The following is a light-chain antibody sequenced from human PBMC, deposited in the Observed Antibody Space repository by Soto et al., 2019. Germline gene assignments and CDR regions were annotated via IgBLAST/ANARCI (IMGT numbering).Light chain of an antibody. CDR2: DAS. CDR3: QRYNGY. Sequence: DIQMTQSPYTLSASVGDSVTITCRASQNSNNWLAWYQQKPVKAPRLLIYDASTLESGVPARFSGSGFGTEFTLTISSLQPEDFATYYCQRYNGYFGQGTRLEIK. J-gene: IGKJ2*01. V-gene: IGKV1-5*01. CDR1: QNSNNW.